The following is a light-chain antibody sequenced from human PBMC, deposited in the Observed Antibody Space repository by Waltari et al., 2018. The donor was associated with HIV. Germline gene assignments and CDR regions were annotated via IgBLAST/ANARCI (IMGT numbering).Light chain of an antibody. CDR1: DIGSKN. J-gene: IGLJ3*02. CDR3: QVWDSSTGV. V-gene: IGLV3-9*01. CDR2: RDT. Sequence: SYDLTQPLPVSVALGQTARITCGGNDIGSKNVHWYHQRPGKPPLLVIYRDTSRPSGIPERFSGSNSGNAAILTVTRVQAEDEGDYYCQVWDSSTGVFGGGTNLTVL.